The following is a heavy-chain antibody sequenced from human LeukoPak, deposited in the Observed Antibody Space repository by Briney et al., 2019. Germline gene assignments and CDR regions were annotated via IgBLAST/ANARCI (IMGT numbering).Heavy chain of an antibody. CDR1: GYTFTSYG. V-gene: IGHV1-18*01. Sequence: ASVKVSCKASGYTFTSYGISWVRQAPGQGLEWMGWISAYNGNTNYAQKLQGRVTMTTDTSTSTAYMELRSLRSDDTAAYYCARSYYDSSGYYVTVGYWGQGTLVTVSS. CDR2: ISAYNGNT. D-gene: IGHD3-22*01. J-gene: IGHJ4*02. CDR3: ARSYYDSSGYYVTVGY.